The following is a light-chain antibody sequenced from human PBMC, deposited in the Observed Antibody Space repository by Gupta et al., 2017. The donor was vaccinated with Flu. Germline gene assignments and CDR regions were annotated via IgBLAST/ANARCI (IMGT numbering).Light chain of an antibody. CDR1: SSDVGGYNY. J-gene: IGLJ1*01. CDR2: EVS. V-gene: IGLV2-14*01. Sequence: QSALTQPASVSGSPAPSITISCTGPSSDVGGYNYVSWYQQHPGKAPKLMIYEVSNRPSGVSNRFSGSKSGNTASLTISGLQAEDEADYYCSSYTSSSSYVFGTGTKVTVL. CDR3: SSYTSSSSYV.